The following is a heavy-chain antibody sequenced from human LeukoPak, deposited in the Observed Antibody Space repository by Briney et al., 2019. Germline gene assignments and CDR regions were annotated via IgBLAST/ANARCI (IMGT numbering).Heavy chain of an antibody. V-gene: IGHV1-2*02. D-gene: IGHD6-19*01. CDR1: GYTFTAYY. Sequence: GASVKVSRKGSGYTFTAYYIHWVRQAPGQGLEWMGWIDPSTVSTNYAQQFQDRVMMTRDTSISTVYMELRRLRSDDTAVYYCARVTSGWKNFDYWGQGTLVTASS. CDR2: IDPSTVST. CDR3: ARVTSGWKNFDY. J-gene: IGHJ4*02.